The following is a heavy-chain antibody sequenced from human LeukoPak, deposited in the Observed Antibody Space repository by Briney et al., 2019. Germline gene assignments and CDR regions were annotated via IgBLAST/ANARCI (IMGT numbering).Heavy chain of an antibody. CDR1: GYTLTELS. V-gene: IGHV1-24*01. J-gene: IGHJ6*02. CDR2: FDPEDGET. CDR3: ARARDRYDILTGFASLYYYYGMDV. D-gene: IGHD3-9*01. Sequence: ASVKVSCKVSGYTLTELSVHWVRQAPGKGLEWMGGFDPEDGETIYVQKFQGRVTITADESTSTAYMELSSLRSEDTAVYYCARARDRYDILTGFASLYYYYGMDVWGQGTTVTVSS.